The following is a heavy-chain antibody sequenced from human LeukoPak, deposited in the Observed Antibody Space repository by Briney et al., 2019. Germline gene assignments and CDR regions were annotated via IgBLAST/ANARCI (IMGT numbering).Heavy chain of an antibody. CDR2: IYRSTCSI. Sequence: GESLRLSCAASGFIFDDNTFMQWIRQAPGKGLEWVSAIYRSTCSIGYADSVNRRFTISGATAKTSLYLKTNSLRAEETALYYCAKAESGTRFFDSWGQGALLTVSA. J-gene: IGHJ4*02. V-gene: IGHV3-9*01. D-gene: IGHD1/OR15-1a*01. CDR1: GFIFDDNTF. CDR3: AKAESGTRFFDS.